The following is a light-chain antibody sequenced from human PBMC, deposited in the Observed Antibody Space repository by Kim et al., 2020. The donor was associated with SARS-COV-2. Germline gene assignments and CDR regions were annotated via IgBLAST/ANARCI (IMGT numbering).Light chain of an antibody. V-gene: IGKV2-30*01. CDR1: QSPVYSDGNVY. CDR2: KVS. J-gene: IGKJ3*01. Sequence: PASISGRSSQSPVYSDGNVYLNWFHQRPGQSPRRLINKVSNRDSGAPDRFSGSGSGTDFTLQISRVEAEDVGVYYCMQGTHWPFTFGPGTKVDIK. CDR3: MQGTHWPFT.